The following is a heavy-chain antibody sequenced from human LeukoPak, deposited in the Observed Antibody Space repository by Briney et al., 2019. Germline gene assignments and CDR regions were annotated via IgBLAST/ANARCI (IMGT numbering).Heavy chain of an antibody. D-gene: IGHD3-9*01. CDR2: ISDYNGNI. CDR1: GYTFITYG. V-gene: IGHV1-18*01. CDR3: AREIRQFVGRLVPLAGDY. Sequence: GASVKVSCKASGYTFITYGISWVRQAPGQGLEWMGWISDYNGNINYAQKFQGRVTMTTDTSTTTAYMELRNLRSDDTAVYYCAREIRQFVGRLVPLAGDYWGQGTLVTVSS. J-gene: IGHJ4*02.